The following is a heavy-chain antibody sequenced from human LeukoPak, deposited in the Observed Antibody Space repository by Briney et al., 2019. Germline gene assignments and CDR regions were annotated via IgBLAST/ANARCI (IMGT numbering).Heavy chain of an antibody. CDR2: INAASSNT. CDR3: AKEGTLYYSDRIPY. Sequence: GGSLRLSCAASGFTFSNFAMTWVRQAPGKGLEWVSAINAASSNTYYADSVKGRFTISRDNSKNTVFLQMNSLRAEDTAVYYCAKEGTLYYSDRIPYWGQGTLVTVSS. CDR1: GFTFSNFA. J-gene: IGHJ4*02. D-gene: IGHD3-22*01. V-gene: IGHV3-23*01.